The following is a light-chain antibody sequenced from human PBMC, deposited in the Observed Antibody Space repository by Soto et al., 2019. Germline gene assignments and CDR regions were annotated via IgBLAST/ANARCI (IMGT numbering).Light chain of an antibody. CDR3: QSFDTANHVV. CDR1: SGGIASNY. CDR2: EDE. Sequence: NFMLTQPHSVSASPGKNITISCTRSSGGIASNYVQWYQQRPGSAPSTIIYEDEQRPSGVPVRFSGSIDGSSNSASLTISGLQTDDEADYYCQSFDTANHVVFGGGTKLTVL. V-gene: IGLV6-57*04. J-gene: IGLJ2*01.